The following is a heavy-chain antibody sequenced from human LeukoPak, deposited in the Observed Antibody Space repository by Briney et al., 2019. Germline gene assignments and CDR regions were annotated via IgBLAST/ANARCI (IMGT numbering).Heavy chain of an antibody. Sequence: GGSLRLSCAASGFTFRNYWMGWVRQAPGKGLEWVANTKPDGTAEYYADSVKGRFTISRDNSKNMLYLQMNSLRAEDTAVYYCAGGITPYYYGMDVWGQGTTVTVSS. D-gene: IGHD1-20*01. CDR2: TKPDGTAE. V-gene: IGHV3-7*03. CDR1: GFTFRNYW. J-gene: IGHJ6*02. CDR3: AGGITPYYYGMDV.